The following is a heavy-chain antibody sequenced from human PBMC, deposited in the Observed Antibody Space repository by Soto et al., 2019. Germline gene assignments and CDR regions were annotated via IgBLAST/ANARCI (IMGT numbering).Heavy chain of an antibody. CDR1: GGSISSGGYY. J-gene: IGHJ4*02. Sequence: SETLSLTCTVSGGSISSGGYYWSWIRQHPGKGMEWIGYIYYSGSTYYKPSLKSRVTISVDTSKNQFSLKLSSVTAADTAVYYFARHPDYDFWSGYLAYFDYWGQGTLVTVSS. CDR3: ARHPDYDFWSGYLAYFDY. CDR2: IYYSGST. D-gene: IGHD3-3*01. V-gene: IGHV4-31*03.